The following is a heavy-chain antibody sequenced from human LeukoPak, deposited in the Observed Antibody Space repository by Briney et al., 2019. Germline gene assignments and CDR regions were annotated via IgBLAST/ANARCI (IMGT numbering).Heavy chain of an antibody. CDR1: GFTVSGNY. CDR3: ARDQSQ. CDR2: TYGDST. Sequence: GGSLRLSCAASGFTVSGNYMSWVRQAPGKGLEWVSVTYGDSTYYADAMKGRFTISRDNSKNTLYLQMNSLRAEDTAVYYCARDQSQWGQGTLVTVSS. J-gene: IGHJ4*02. V-gene: IGHV3-66*01.